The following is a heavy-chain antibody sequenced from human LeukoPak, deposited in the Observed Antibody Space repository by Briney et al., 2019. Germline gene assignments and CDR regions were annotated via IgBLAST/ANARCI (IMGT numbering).Heavy chain of an antibody. CDR2: ITSSGRYI. D-gene: IGHD2/OR15-2a*01. CDR1: GFTFSSYA. J-gene: IGHJ4*02. V-gene: IGHV3-21*01. CDR3: TREGSQWDFLVDY. Sequence: PGGSLRLSCAASGFTFSSYAMSWVRRAPGKGLEWVSSITSSGRYIYYADSVKGRFTISRDNSENSLYLQMDSLTAEDTAVYYCTREGSQWDFLVDYWGQGTRVAVSP.